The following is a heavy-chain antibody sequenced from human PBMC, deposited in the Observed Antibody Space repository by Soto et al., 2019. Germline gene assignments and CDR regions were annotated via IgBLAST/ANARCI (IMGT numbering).Heavy chain of an antibody. CDR2: ISHTGTT. V-gene: IGHV4-61*01. J-gene: IGHJ4*02. CDR3: AMGGNYRYFDY. Sequence: QVQLQESGPGLVKPSETLSLTCTVSGGSVGSPTNYWSWIRQPPGKGLEWIGYISHTGTTNYNPSLTSRVTISLDTSKNQFSLRLTSVTAADTAVYFCAMGGNYRYFDYWGQGTLVVVSS. D-gene: IGHD1-7*01. CDR1: GGSVGSPTNY.